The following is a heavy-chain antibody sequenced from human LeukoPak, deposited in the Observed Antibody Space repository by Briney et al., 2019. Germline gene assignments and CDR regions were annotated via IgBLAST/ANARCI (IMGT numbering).Heavy chain of an antibody. J-gene: IGHJ4*02. CDR3: AKDLRGYSYYGYFDY. D-gene: IGHD5-18*01. CDR1: GFTFDDYT. CDR2: ISWDGGST. Sequence: GGSLRLSCAASGFTFDDYTMHWVRHAPGKGLEWVSLISWDGGSTYYADSVKGRFTISRDNSKNTLYLQMNSLRAEDTAVYYCAKDLRGYSYYGYFDYWGQGTLVTVSS. V-gene: IGHV3-43*01.